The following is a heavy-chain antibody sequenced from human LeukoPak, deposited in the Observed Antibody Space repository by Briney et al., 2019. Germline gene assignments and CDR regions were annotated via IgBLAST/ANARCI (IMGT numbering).Heavy chain of an antibody. CDR3: ARDFDDVNGDFYYIPDF. CDR1: GFQFSRNG. V-gene: IGHV3-30*02. D-gene: IGHD3-10*02. CDR2: IRYDGTKK. J-gene: IGHJ4*02. Sequence: PGGSLRLSCAASGFQFSRNGMHWVRQAPGKGLEGVAFIRYDGTKKFYGDSVRGRFTISRDNSKNTLYLEMNSMRHEDTAVYSCARDFDDVNGDFYYIPDFWGQGTLVTVSS.